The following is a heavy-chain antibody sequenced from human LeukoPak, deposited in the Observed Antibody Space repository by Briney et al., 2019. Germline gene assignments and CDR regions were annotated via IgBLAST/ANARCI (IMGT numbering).Heavy chain of an antibody. J-gene: IGHJ4*02. CDR2: MNHDGSDK. CDR1: GFTFRKFW. Sequence: PGGSLRLSCAASGFTFRKFWMSWVRQAPGRGLEWVAHMNHDGSDKYYVRSVKGRFTISRDNAENSLFLQLSSLRVEDTAVYYCARLNITGNGPDYWGQGTLFTVSS. D-gene: IGHD2-8*01. CDR3: ARLNITGNGPDY. V-gene: IGHV3-7*01.